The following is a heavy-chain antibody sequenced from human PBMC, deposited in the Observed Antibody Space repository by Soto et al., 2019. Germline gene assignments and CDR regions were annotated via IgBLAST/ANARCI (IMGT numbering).Heavy chain of an antibody. CDR3: ASSYYWWHAFDI. J-gene: IGHJ3*02. Sequence: QVQLQESGPGLVKPSGTLSLTCAVSGGSITRNNWWSWVRQPPGKGLEWIGEIYHSGTTSYNPSLESRDTISLDFSKNQFSLKVTSVTAADTAVYYCASSYYWWHAFDIWGQRTMVTVSS. CDR1: GGSITRNNW. CDR2: IYHSGTT. D-gene: IGHD2-8*01. V-gene: IGHV4-4*02.